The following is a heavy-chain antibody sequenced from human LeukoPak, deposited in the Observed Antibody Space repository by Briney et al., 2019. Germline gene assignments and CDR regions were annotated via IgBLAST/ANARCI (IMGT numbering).Heavy chain of an antibody. CDR3: ARPGIAVADPGSFDY. D-gene: IGHD6-19*01. Sequence: ASVKVSCKVSGYTLTELSMHWVRQAPGKGLEWMGGFDPEDGETIYAQKFQGRVTITADKSTSTAYMELSSLRSEDTAVYYCARPGIAVADPGSFDYWGQGTLVTVSS. CDR2: FDPEDGET. J-gene: IGHJ4*02. CDR1: GYTLTELS. V-gene: IGHV1-24*01.